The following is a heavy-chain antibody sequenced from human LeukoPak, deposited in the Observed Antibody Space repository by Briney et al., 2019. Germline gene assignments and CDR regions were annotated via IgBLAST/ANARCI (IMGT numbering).Heavy chain of an antibody. CDR2: ISSSGSTI. D-gene: IGHD3-22*01. Sequence: GGSLRLSCAASGFTFSSYEMNWVRQALGKGLEWVSYISSSGSTIYYADSVKGRFTISRDNAKNSLYLQMNSLRAEDTAVYYCARADYYYDSSGYSGAFDIWGQGTMVTVSS. CDR1: GFTFSSYE. V-gene: IGHV3-48*03. J-gene: IGHJ3*02. CDR3: ARADYYYDSSGYSGAFDI.